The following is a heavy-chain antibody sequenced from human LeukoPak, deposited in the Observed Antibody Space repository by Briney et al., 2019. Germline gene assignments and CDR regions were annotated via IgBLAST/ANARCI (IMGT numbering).Heavy chain of an antibody. CDR2: IYHSGST. J-gene: IGHJ3*02. D-gene: IGHD3-16*02. CDR3: ARPYYDYVWGSYRYVFAAGAFDI. V-gene: IGHV4-38-2*02. CDR1: GYSISSGYY. Sequence: SETLSLTCTVSGYSISSGYYWGWIRQPPGKGLEWIGSIYHSGSTYYNPSLKSRVTISVDTSKNQFSLKLSSVTAADTAVYYCARPYYDYVWGSYRYVFAAGAFDIWGQGTMVTVSS.